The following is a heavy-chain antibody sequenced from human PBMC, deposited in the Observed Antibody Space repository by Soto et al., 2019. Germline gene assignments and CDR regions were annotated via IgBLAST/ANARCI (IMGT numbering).Heavy chain of an antibody. CDR3: ARGPLYYFDY. CDR2: ISSRSTNT. CDR1: GFTFSSYT. V-gene: IGHV3-21*02. Sequence: EVQLVESGGGLVKPGGSLRLSCEDSGFTFSSYTMNWVRRAPGKGLEWVSSISSRSTNTHYADSVRGRFTISRDNAKRSLYLQMHSLRAEDTAVYYCARGPLYYFDYWGQGTRVTVSS. J-gene: IGHJ4*02.